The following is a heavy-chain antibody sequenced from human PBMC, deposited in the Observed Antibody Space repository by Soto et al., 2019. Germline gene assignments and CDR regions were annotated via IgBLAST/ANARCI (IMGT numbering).Heavy chain of an antibody. V-gene: IGHV1-18*01. Sequence: QVPLVQSGGEVKKPGASVEVSCKTSGFMFTTYGFTWVRQAPGQGLEWMAWISAYNGDKKYAQQFQGRVTMTTDTSTNSVSMELRNLRSDDTAIYYGARTGGGMAARPLDYWGQGTLVTVSS. CDR2: ISAYNGDK. J-gene: IGHJ4*02. D-gene: IGHD6-6*01. CDR1: GFMFTTYG. CDR3: ARTGGGMAARPLDY.